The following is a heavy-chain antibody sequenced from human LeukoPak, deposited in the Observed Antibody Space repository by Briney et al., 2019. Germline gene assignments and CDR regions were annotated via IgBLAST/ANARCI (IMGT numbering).Heavy chain of an antibody. CDR1: GFTFSSYA. J-gene: IGHJ4*02. CDR3: ARVPNTAGFYFDY. CDR2: ISGSGGSI. Sequence: GGSLRLSCAASGFTFSSYAMSWVRQAPGKGLEWVSAISGSGGSIYYADSVKGRFTISRDNAKNSLYLQMNSLRAEDTAVYYCARVPNTAGFYFDYWGQGTLVTVSS. D-gene: IGHD5-18*01. V-gene: IGHV3-23*01.